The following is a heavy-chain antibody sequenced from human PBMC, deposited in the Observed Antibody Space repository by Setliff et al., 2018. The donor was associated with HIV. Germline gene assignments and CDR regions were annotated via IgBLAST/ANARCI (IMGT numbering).Heavy chain of an antibody. D-gene: IGHD6-13*01. CDR3: ARDQTGVAAAAFGGGSAWSDEGFDI. J-gene: IGHJ3*02. CDR2: ISGDTGDI. Sequence: ASVKVSCKASGYTISAHGVSWVRHVPGHGLEWMGWISGDTGDIKYSQRFEGRLTMTTETSTNTAYMELSSLSSEDTAVYYCARDQTGVAAAAFGGGSAWSDEGFDIWGQGTMVTVS. CDR1: GYTISAHG. V-gene: IGHV1-18*01.